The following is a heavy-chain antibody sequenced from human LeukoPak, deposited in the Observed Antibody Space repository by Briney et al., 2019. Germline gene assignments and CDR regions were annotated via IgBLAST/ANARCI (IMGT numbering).Heavy chain of an antibody. Sequence: GGSLRLSCQASGFTFYMYAMSWVRQAPGKGLEWVASMCGTAGCTFYPDSVKGRFTISRDNPKNVLYLRMNSLTAEDTAIYYCAKDRPNFHENSGHYYRRDGDSWGQGTLVTVSS. V-gene: IGHV3-23*01. CDR2: MCGTAGCT. CDR3: AKDRPNFHENSGHYYRRDGDS. J-gene: IGHJ5*01. CDR1: GFTFYMYA. D-gene: IGHD3-22*01.